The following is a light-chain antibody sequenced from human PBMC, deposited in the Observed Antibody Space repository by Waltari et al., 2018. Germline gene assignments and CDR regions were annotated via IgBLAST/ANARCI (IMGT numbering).Light chain of an antibody. Sequence: SCRASQSVSRALAWYQQNPGQAPRLLIYGASNRATGIPDRFSGSGSGTDFSLIISRLEPEDFAVYYCQHYVSLPVMFGQGTKVEIK. CDR2: GAS. CDR3: QHYVSLPVM. V-gene: IGKV3-20*01. CDR1: QSVSRA. J-gene: IGKJ1*01.